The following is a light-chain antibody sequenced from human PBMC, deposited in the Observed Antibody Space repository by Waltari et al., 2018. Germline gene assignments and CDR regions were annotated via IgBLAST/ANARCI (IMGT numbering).Light chain of an antibody. V-gene: IGKV3-20*01. CDR2: GAS. CDR1: QRVSRS. Sequence: IVLTQSPGTLSLSPGERATLSCRASQRVSRSLAWYQQKPVQAPKLLTYGASTRATGIPDRFTFSGSGTDFSLTISSLEPEDFSIYFCQHYVRLPATFGQGTKVEIK. J-gene: IGKJ1*01. CDR3: QHYVRLPAT.